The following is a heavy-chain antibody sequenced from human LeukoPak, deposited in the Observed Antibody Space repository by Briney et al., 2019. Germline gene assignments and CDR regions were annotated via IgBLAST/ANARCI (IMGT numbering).Heavy chain of an antibody. CDR3: VRGSSANYDT. Sequence: GGSLRLSCAASGFTLSSHAMSWVRQAPGKGLEWVSAISGSGGSTYYADSVKGPFIISRDNTKNTLHLQVNSLRAEDTAVYYCVRGSSANYDTWGEGALVTVSS. V-gene: IGHV3-23*01. CDR2: ISGSGGST. J-gene: IGHJ5*02. CDR1: GFTLSSHA. D-gene: IGHD4/OR15-4a*01.